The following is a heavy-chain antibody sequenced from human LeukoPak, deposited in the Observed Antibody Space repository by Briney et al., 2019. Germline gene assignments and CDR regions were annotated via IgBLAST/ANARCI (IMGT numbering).Heavy chain of an antibody. Sequence: GGSLRLSCAASGFTVSSNYMSWVRQAPGKGLEWVSVIYSGGSTYYADSVKGRFTISRDNSKNTLYLQMNSLRAEDTAVYYCARDQVTGYSYYYYYGMDVWGQGTTVTVSS. V-gene: IGHV3-53*01. D-gene: IGHD3-9*01. CDR1: GFTVSSNY. J-gene: IGHJ6*02. CDR3: ARDQVTGYSYYYYYGMDV. CDR2: IYSGGST.